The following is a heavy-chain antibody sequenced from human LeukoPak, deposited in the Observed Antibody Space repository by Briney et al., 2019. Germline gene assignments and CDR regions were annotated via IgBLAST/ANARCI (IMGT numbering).Heavy chain of an antibody. D-gene: IGHD6-13*01. CDR1: GYTFTNYY. J-gene: IGHJ4*02. Sequence: ASVKVSFKASGYTFTNYYMHWVRQAPGQGLEWMGIINPSGGSTSYAQNFQGRVTMTRDTSTSTVYMELTSLRSEDTAVYYCARAQSNSWYYFDYWGQGTLVTVSS. V-gene: IGHV1-46*01. CDR3: ARAQSNSWYYFDY. CDR2: INPSGGST.